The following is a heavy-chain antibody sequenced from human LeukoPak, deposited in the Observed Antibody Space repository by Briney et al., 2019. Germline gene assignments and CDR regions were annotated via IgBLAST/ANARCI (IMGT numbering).Heavy chain of an antibody. Sequence: SETLSLTCTVSGGSISSSSYYWGWIRQPPGKGLEWTGSIYYSGTTYYNPSLKSRVNMSVDTSKNQFSLKLSSVTAADTAVYYCARDPVDHDILTGYYYYYGMDVWGQGTTVTVSS. D-gene: IGHD3-9*01. CDR3: ARDPVDHDILTGYYYYYGMDV. CDR2: IYYSGTT. V-gene: IGHV4-39*07. CDR1: GGSISSSSYY. J-gene: IGHJ6*02.